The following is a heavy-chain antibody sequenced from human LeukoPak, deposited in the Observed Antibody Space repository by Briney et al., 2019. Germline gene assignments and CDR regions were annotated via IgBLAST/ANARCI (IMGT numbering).Heavy chain of an antibody. Sequence: SETLSLTCTVSGASLARDMYHWGWVRHSPGKGLEGLGTIYYDGSTFYSPSFKSRVTISINASKEQLSLNLASVTAADTAVYYCARRGDAWQILYSFDVWGQGTAVIVSS. CDR1: GASLARDMYH. V-gene: IGHV4-39*01. J-gene: IGHJ3*01. D-gene: IGHD2-15*01. CDR2: IYYDGST. CDR3: ARRGDAWQILYSFDV.